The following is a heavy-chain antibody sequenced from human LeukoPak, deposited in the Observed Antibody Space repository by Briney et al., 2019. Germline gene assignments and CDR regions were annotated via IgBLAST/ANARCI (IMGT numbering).Heavy chain of an antibody. J-gene: IGHJ5*02. CDR1: GFTFNNYW. D-gene: IGHD1-1*01. Sequence: AGGSLRLSCAASGFTFNNYWMHWVRQAPGKGLVWVSRINYDGSYTKYAVSVKGRFTVSRDNAGKSVFLQMNSLRAEDTGVYYCVRDAETGPWGPGTLVTVSS. CDR3: VRDAETGP. V-gene: IGHV3-74*03. CDR2: INYDGSYT.